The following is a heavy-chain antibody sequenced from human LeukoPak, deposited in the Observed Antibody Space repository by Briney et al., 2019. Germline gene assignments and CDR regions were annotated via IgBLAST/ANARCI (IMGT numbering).Heavy chain of an antibody. CDR3: ARDRVAVAGTGFYY. J-gene: IGHJ4*02. CDR1: GFVFSTYS. Sequence: GGSLRLSCAASGFVFSTYSMNWVRQAPGKGLEWVSYISSSGITTYYADSVKGRFTISRDNAKNSLYLQMNSLRAEDTAVYYCARDRVAVAGTGFYYWGQGTLVTVSS. D-gene: IGHD6-19*01. V-gene: IGHV3-48*04. CDR2: ISSSGITT.